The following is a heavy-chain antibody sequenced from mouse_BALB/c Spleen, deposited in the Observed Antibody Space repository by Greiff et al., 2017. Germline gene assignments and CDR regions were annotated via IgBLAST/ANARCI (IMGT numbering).Heavy chain of an antibody. CDR1: GFAFSSYD. CDR2: ISSGGGST. J-gene: IGHJ4*01. V-gene: IGHV5-12-1*01. CDR3: AWRAMHY. Sequence: EVQGVESGGGLVKPGGSLKLSCAASGFAFSSYDMSWVRQTPEKRLEWVAYISSGGGSTYYPDTVKGRFTISRDNAKNTLYLQMSSLKSEDTAMYYCAWRAMHYWGQGTSVTVSS.